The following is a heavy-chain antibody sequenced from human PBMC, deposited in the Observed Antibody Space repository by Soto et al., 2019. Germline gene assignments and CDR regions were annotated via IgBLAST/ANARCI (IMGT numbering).Heavy chain of an antibody. V-gene: IGHV3-48*01. Sequence: EVQVVESGGGLVQPGGSLRLSCAASGFTFITYSMNWVRQAPGKGLEWVSYISSSSSTIHYADSVKGRFTISRDNAKNSLYMQMNSLIAVDTAVYYCARAPFNYDRSGYHFDYWGQRTLVTVSS. J-gene: IGHJ4*02. CDR1: GFTFITYS. D-gene: IGHD3-22*01. CDR2: ISSSSSTI. CDR3: ARAPFNYDRSGYHFDY.